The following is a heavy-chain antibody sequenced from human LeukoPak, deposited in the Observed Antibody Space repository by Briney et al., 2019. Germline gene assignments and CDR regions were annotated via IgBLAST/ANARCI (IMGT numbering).Heavy chain of an antibody. D-gene: IGHD4-17*01. CDR3: ARVVGYGDYVFDY. Sequence: QPGRSLRLSCAASGFTFSSYAMHWVRQAPGKGLEWVTLISYDGSNKYYTDSVKGRFTISRDNSKNTLYLQMNSLRAEDTAVYYCARVVGYGDYVFDYWGQGTLVTVSS. J-gene: IGHJ4*02. V-gene: IGHV3-30*04. CDR2: ISYDGSNK. CDR1: GFTFSSYA.